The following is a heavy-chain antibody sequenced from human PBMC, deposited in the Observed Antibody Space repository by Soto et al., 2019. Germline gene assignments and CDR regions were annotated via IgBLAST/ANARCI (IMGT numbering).Heavy chain of an antibody. Sequence: ASVKVSCKASGYTFTSYGISWVRQAPGQGLEWMGRIIPILGIANYAQKFQGRVTITADKSTSTAYMELSSLRSEDTAVYYCARAPPVYGYNWFDPWGQGTLVTVSS. CDR2: IIPILGIA. D-gene: IGHD3-10*01. CDR1: GYTFTSYG. J-gene: IGHJ5*02. CDR3: ARAPPVYGYNWFDP. V-gene: IGHV1-69*04.